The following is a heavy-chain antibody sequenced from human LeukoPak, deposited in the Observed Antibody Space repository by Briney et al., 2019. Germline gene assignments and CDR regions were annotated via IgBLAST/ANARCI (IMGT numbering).Heavy chain of an antibody. J-gene: IGHJ6*02. CDR3: ARAAHTTYVLGRYYYYAMDV. D-gene: IGHD3-10*01. Sequence: GGSLRLSCAASGFTFSAYGMHWVRQVPGKGLEYVSAISSNGGSTYYANSVKGRFTISRDNSKSTLYLQMGSLRAEDMAVYYCARAAHTTYVLGRYYYYAMDVWGQGTTVTVSS. CDR2: ISSNGGST. CDR1: GFTFSAYG. V-gene: IGHV3-64*01.